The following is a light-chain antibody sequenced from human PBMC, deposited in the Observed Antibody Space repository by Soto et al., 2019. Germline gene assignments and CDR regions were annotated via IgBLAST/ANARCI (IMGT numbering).Light chain of an antibody. Sequence: DIQMTQSPSTLSASVGDRVTITCRASQSISSWLAWYQQKPGKAPKLLIYKASSLKSGVPSRFSGSRSGLENPVNAFLLQVDEFPSDWLQQLVSLSFFTFG. CDR1: QSISSW. V-gene: IGKV1-5*03. CDR2: KAS. J-gene: IGKJ5*01. CDR3: QQLVSLSFFT.